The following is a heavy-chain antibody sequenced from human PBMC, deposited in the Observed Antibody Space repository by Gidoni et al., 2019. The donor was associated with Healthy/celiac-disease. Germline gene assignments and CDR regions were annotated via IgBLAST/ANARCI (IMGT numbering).Heavy chain of an antibody. Sequence: EVQLLESGGGLVQPGGSLRLSCAASGFTFSSYAMSWVRQAPGKGLEWVSAIRGSVGSTYYADSVKGRFTISRDNSKNTLYLQMNSLRAEDTAVYYCAKGGGHYDSSGYYYEWYFDYWGQGTLVTVSS. D-gene: IGHD3-22*01. CDR3: AKGGGHYDSSGYYYEWYFDY. CDR1: GFTFSSYA. CDR2: IRGSVGST. J-gene: IGHJ4*02. V-gene: IGHV3-23*01.